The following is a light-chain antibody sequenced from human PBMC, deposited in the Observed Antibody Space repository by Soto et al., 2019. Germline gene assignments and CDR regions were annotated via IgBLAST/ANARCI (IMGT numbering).Light chain of an antibody. V-gene: IGLV1-40*01. CDR2: GNT. CDR3: QSHDSSLSAWV. Sequence: QSVLTQPTSVSGAPGQRVTISCTGASSNIGAGYDVHWYQHLPGTVPKLLIYGNTNRPSGVPDRFSGSKSGTSASLAITGLQAEDEADYYCQSHDSSLSAWVFGGGTKLTVL. CDR1: SSNIGAGYD. J-gene: IGLJ3*02.